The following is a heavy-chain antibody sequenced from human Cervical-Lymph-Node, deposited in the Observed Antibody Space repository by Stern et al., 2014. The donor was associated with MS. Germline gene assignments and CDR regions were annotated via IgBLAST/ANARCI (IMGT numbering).Heavy chain of an antibody. D-gene: IGHD1-1*01. V-gene: IGHV1-69*09. J-gene: IGHJ5*02. Sequence: QVQLVESGAEVKKPGSSVNVSCMASGGTFSSSYAITWMRQAPGKGLEWMGRIIPILGLPYYAQKFQGRVTITADTSTNTAYMGLNSLTSEDTAVYYCARGVVSNRATATLHNLFDPWGQGTLVTVSS. CDR1: GGTFSSSYA. CDR2: IIPILGLP. CDR3: ARGVVSNRATATLHNLFDP.